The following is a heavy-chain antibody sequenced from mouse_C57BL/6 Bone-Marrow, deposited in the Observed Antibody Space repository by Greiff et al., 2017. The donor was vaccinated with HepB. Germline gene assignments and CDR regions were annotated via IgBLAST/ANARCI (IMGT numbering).Heavy chain of an antibody. D-gene: IGHD1-1*01. CDR2: IDPETGGT. CDR3: ARGGLTVVALYAMDY. J-gene: IGHJ4*01. CDR1: GYTFTDYE. V-gene: IGHV1-15*01. Sequence: VQLQQSGAELVRPGASVTLSCKASGYTFTDYEMHWVKQTPVHGLEWIGAIDPETGGTAYNQKFKGKAILTADKSSSTAYMELRSLTSEDSAVYYCARGGLTVVALYAMDYWGQGTSVTVSS.